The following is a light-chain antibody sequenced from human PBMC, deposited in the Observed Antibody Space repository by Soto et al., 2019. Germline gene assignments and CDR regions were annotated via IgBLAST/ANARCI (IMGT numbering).Light chain of an antibody. V-gene: IGKV1-5*03. CDR2: KAS. CDR3: QQYNSYWT. Sequence: DIQMTQSPSTLSASVGDRVTITCRASQSISSWLAWYQQKPGKAPKLLLYKASSLESGVPSRFSGSGSGTESTLTISSLQPDDFATYYCQQYNSYWTFGQGTKVEIK. J-gene: IGKJ1*01. CDR1: QSISSW.